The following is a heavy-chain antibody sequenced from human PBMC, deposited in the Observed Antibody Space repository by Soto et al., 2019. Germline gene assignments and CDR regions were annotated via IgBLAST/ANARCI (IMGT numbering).Heavy chain of an antibody. V-gene: IGHV1-8*01. J-gene: IGHJ6*02. Sequence: QVQLVQSGAEVKKPGASVKVSCKASGYTFPSYDINWVRQATGQGLEWMGWMNPNSGHTGYAQKFQGRVTMTRNTSISTAYMELSSLRSEDTAVYYCARGVVATRARYYGMDVWVQGTTVTVSS. D-gene: IGHD5-12*01. CDR2: MNPNSGHT. CDR1: GYTFPSYD. CDR3: ARGVVATRARYYGMDV.